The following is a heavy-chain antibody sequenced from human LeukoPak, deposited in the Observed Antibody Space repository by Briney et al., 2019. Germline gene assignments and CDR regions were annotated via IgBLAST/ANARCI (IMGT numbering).Heavy chain of an antibody. CDR1: GFMFGSYG. CDR3: GKSDYGTYVDP. D-gene: IGHD4-17*01. V-gene: IGHV3-30*02. J-gene: IGHJ5*02. Sequence: GGSLRLSCVASGFMFGSYGMHWVRQAPGKGLEWVAFITYDGSNKDYVDSVKGRFSISRDNSKNTLYLHMNSLRVEDTAVYYCGKSDYGTYVDPWGQGTLLTVSS. CDR2: ITYDGSNK.